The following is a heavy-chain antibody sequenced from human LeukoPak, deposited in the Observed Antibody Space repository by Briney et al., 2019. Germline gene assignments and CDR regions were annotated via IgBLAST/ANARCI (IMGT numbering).Heavy chain of an antibody. V-gene: IGHV1-18*01. D-gene: IGHD2-21*02. Sequence: GASVKVSCKASGYTFSSYDINWVRQAPGQGLEWMGWISVINSGNTRYAQNFQGRLTMTTDTSTTTAYMELRSLRSDDTAVYYCSREFPFCGADCFSGVFDIWGQGTMVTVS. CDR2: ISVINSGNT. CDR1: GYTFSSYD. CDR3: SREFPFCGADCFSGVFDI. J-gene: IGHJ3*02.